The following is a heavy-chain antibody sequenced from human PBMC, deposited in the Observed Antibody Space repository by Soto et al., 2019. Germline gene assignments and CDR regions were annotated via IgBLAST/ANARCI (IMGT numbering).Heavy chain of an antibody. Sequence: ASVKVSCKASGYTFTIYDINWVRQATGQGLEWMGWMNPNSGNTGYAQKFQGRVTMTRNTSISTAYMELSSLRSEDTAVYYCARGYDSSGYYYYYYGMDVWGQGTTVTVSS. CDR1: GYTFTIYD. V-gene: IGHV1-8*01. D-gene: IGHD3-22*01. J-gene: IGHJ6*02. CDR2: MNPNSGNT. CDR3: ARGYDSSGYYYYYYGMDV.